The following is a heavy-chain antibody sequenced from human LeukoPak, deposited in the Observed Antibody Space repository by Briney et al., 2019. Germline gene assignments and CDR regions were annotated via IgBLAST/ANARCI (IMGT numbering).Heavy chain of an antibody. J-gene: IGHJ4*02. CDR3: ASTPSGSSAWYYFDK. V-gene: IGHV4-30-4*08. D-gene: IGHD6-19*01. CDR1: GGSISSGDYY. Sequence: SETLSLTCTVSGGSISSGDYYWSWIRQHPGKGLEWIGYIYYSGSTYYNPSLKSRVTISVDTSKKQFSLKLSSVTAADTAVYYCASTPSGSSAWYYFDKWGQGTLVTVSS. CDR2: IYYSGST.